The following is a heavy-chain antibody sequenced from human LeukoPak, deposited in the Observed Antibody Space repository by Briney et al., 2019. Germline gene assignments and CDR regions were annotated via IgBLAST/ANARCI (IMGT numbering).Heavy chain of an antibody. CDR3: ARGSPTQEWFDP. CDR1: GYTFTSYD. J-gene: IGHJ5*02. CDR2: MNPNSGNT. V-gene: IGHV1-8*01. Sequence: ASVKVSCKASGYTFTSYDINRVRQATGQGLEWMGWMNPNSGNTGYAQKFQGRVTMTRNTSISTAYMELSSLRSEDTAVYYCARGSPTQEWFDPWGQGTLATVSS.